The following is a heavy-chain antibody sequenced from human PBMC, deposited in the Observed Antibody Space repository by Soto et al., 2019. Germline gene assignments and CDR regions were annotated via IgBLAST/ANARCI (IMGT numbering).Heavy chain of an antibody. CDR3: STRAYDTNGYYRFDP. J-gene: IGHJ5*01. V-gene: IGHV4-34*01. D-gene: IGHD3-22*01. Sequence: WTWIRQSPGKGLEWIGDINHSGRVNYSPSLKSRVTISLDTSKNQFSLSLSAVTAADTAMYYCSTRAYDTNGYYRFDPWGQGTLVTVSS. CDR2: INHSGRV.